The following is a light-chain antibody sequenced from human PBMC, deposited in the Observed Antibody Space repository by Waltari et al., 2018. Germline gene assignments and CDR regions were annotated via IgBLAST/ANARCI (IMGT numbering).Light chain of an antibody. Sequence: SYVLTQPPSVSVAPGQTARITWEGTNIGSKSSHRYQQKPGQAPVLVVYDDSDRPSGIPERFSGSNSENTATLTISRVEAGDEADFYCQVWDGNNDHPWVFGGGTKLTVL. CDR2: DDS. CDR3: QVWDGNNDHPWV. J-gene: IGLJ3*02. V-gene: IGLV3-21*02. CDR1: NIGSKS.